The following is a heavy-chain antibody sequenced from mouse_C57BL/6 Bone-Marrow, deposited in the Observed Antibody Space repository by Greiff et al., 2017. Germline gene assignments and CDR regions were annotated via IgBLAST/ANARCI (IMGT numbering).Heavy chain of an antibody. V-gene: IGHV3-6*01. J-gene: IGHJ1*03. CDR1: GYSITSGYY. CDR3: ARRAGWYFDV. CDR2: ISYDGSN. Sequence: ESGPGLVKPSQSLSLTCSVTGYSITSGYYWNWIRQFPGNKLEWMGYISYDGSNNYNPSLKNRISITRDTSKNQFFLKLNSVTTEDTATYYCARRAGWYFDVWGTGTTVTVSS. D-gene: IGHD3-3*01.